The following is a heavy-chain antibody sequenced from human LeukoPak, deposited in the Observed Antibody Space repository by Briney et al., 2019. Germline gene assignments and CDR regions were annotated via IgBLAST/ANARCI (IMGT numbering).Heavy chain of an antibody. CDR1: GFTFSSYA. CDR3: AKAYYYDSSGQRAFDI. J-gene: IGHJ3*02. Sequence: PGGSLRLSCAASGFTFSSYAMSWVRQAPGKGLEWVSAISGSGGSTYYADSVKGRFTISRDNFKNTLYLQMNSLRAEDTAVYYCAKAYYYDSSGQRAFDIWGQGTMVTVSS. V-gene: IGHV3-23*01. D-gene: IGHD3-22*01. CDR2: ISGSGGST.